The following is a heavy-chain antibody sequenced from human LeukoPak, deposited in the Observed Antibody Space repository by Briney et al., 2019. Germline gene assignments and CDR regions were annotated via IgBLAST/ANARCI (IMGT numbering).Heavy chain of an antibody. Sequence: GGSLRLSCAASGFTFSSYWMSWVRQAPGKGLEWVANIKQDGSAKYYVDSVKGRFTISRDNAKNSLYLQMNSLRAEDTALYYCAKEGGGNSMYYFDYWGQGTLVTVSS. D-gene: IGHD4-23*01. J-gene: IGHJ4*02. V-gene: IGHV3-7*03. CDR1: GFTFSSYW. CDR2: IKQDGSAK. CDR3: AKEGGGNSMYYFDY.